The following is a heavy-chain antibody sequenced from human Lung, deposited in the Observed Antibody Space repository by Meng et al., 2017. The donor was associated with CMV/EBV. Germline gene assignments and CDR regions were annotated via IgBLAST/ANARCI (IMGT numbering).Heavy chain of an antibody. CDR3: ARVNIVVVPAAPLDV. D-gene: IGHD2-2*01. Sequence: SXAASGFTFSSYAMHWVRQAPGKGLEWVAVISYDGSNKYYADSAKGRFTISRDNSKNTLYLQMNSLRAEDTAVYYCARVNIVVVPAAPLDVWGQGTTVXVSS. J-gene: IGHJ6*02. CDR1: GFTFSSYA. V-gene: IGHV3-30-3*01. CDR2: ISYDGSNK.